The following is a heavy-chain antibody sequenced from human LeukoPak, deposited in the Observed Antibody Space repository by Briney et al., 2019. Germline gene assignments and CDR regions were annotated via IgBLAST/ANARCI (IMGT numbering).Heavy chain of an antibody. CDR1: GFTFSSYS. J-gene: IGHJ4*02. CDR2: ISSSSSYI. Sequence: GGSLRLSCAASGFTFSSYSMNWVRQAPGKGLEWVSSISSSSSYIYYADSVKGRFTISRDNSKNTLYLQMNSLRAEDTAVYYCAKIVQWLAPIDYWGQGTLVTVSS. CDR3: AKIVQWLAPIDY. D-gene: IGHD6-19*01. V-gene: IGHV3-21*04.